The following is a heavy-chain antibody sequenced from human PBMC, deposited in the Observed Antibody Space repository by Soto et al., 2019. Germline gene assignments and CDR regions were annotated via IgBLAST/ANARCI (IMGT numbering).Heavy chain of an antibody. J-gene: IGHJ4*02. D-gene: IGHD6-13*01. CDR1: GDTFSSYT. CDR3: VIAEASNWF. CDR2: IIPARHVT. V-gene: IGHV1-69*02. Sequence: QVHLVQSGSEVKKPGSSVKVSCTVSGDTFSSYTINWVRQAPGQGLECLGRIIPARHVTDYGHKFQGRLTITADTSARTAHMELSVLRSEDTAMYYCVIAEASNWFWGQATLITVSS.